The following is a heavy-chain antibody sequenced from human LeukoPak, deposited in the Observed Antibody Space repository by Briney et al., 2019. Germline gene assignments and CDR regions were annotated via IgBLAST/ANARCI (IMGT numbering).Heavy chain of an antibody. D-gene: IGHD3-22*01. CDR3: ARGPDYYDSSGYDY. J-gene: IGHJ4*02. Sequence: VKGSFKGSGYTFTGYYMHWGGPAPGQGGGWMGWINPNSGGTNYAQKFQGRVTMTRDTSISTAYMELSRLRSDDTAVYYCARGPDYYDSSGYDYWGQGTLVTVSS. CDR1: GYTFTGYY. V-gene: IGHV1-2*02. CDR2: INPNSGGT.